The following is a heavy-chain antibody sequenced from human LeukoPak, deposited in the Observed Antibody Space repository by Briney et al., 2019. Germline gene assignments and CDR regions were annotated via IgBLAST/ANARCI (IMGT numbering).Heavy chain of an antibody. J-gene: IGHJ4*02. Sequence: SETLSLTCTVSGGSISSSSYYWGWIRQPPGKGLEWIGSIYYSGSTYYNPSLKSRVTISVDTSKNQFSLKLSSVTAADTAVYYCARQRYYGSGSLLHFDYWGQGTLVTVSS. CDR2: IYYSGST. D-gene: IGHD3-10*01. CDR3: ARQRYYGSGSLLHFDY. V-gene: IGHV4-39*01. CDR1: GGSISSSSYY.